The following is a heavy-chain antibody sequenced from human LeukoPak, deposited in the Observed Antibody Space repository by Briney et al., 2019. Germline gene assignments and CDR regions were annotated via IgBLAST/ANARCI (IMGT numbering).Heavy chain of an antibody. V-gene: IGHV3-30*18. CDR2: ISYDGSNK. CDR1: GFTFSTYV. D-gene: IGHD1-26*01. J-gene: IGHJ4*02. Sequence: GGSLRLSCAAPGFTFSTYVMNWFRQAPGKGLEWVAVISYDGSNKYYADSVKGRFTISRDNSKNTLYLQMNSLRAEDTAVYYCAKLEVGATFDYWGQGTLVTVSS. CDR3: AKLEVGATFDY.